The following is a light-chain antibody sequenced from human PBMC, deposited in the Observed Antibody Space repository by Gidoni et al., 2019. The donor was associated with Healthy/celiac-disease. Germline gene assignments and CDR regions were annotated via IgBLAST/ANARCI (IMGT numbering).Light chain of an antibody. CDR2: GAS. V-gene: IGKV3-15*01. Sequence: ELVMTQSPATLSVSPGERATLSCRASQSVSSNLAWYQQKPGQAPRLLIYGASTRATCIPARFSGSGSGTEFTLTISSLQSEDFAVYYCQQYNNWPRTFGPGTKVDIK. CDR1: QSVSSN. CDR3: QQYNNWPRT. J-gene: IGKJ3*01.